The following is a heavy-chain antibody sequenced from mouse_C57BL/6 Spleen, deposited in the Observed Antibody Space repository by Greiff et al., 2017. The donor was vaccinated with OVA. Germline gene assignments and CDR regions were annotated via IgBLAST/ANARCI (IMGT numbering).Heavy chain of an antibody. V-gene: IGHV1-69*01. D-gene: IGHD2-4*01. J-gene: IGHJ1*03. CDR2: IDPSDSYT. Sequence: QVQLQQPGAELVMPGASVKLSCKASGYTFTSYWMHWVKQRPGQGLEWIGEIDPSDSYTNYNQKFKGKSTLTVDKSSSTAYMQLSSLTSEDSAVYYCARAYEYDRYFDVWGTGTTVTVSS. CDR3: ARAYEYDRYFDV. CDR1: GYTFTSYW.